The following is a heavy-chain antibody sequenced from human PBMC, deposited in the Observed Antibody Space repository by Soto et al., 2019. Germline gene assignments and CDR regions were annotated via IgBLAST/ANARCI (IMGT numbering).Heavy chain of an antibody. CDR2: IHPGDSET. CDR1: GYSFSSYW. CDR3: ARMVYSTSSGGYYYYGMDV. D-gene: IGHD6-6*01. V-gene: IGHV5-51*01. J-gene: IGHJ6*02. Sequence: PWESRKISRKGSGYSFSSYWIGWVRQMPGKGLEWMGIIHPGDSETRYSPSFQGQVTISVDKSISTAYLQWSSLKASDSAMYYCARMVYSTSSGGYYYYGMDVWGQGTTVTVSS.